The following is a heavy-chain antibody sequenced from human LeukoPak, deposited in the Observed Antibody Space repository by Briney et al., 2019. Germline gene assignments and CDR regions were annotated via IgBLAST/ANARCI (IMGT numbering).Heavy chain of an antibody. CDR2: IYPGDSDT. CDR1: GXSFTTYW. V-gene: IGHV5-51*01. Sequence: GESLKISFKGSGXSFTTYWIGWVRQMPGRGLEWMGIIYPGDSDTRYSPSFQGQVTISADKSISTAYLQWSSLKASDTAMYYCARQFRDSSGYYSYYFDYWGLGTLVTVSS. D-gene: IGHD3-22*01. J-gene: IGHJ4*02. CDR3: ARQFRDSSGYYSYYFDY.